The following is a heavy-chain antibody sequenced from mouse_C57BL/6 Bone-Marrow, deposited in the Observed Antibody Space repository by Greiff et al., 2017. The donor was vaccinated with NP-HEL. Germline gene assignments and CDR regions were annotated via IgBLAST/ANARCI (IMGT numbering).Heavy chain of an antibody. J-gene: IGHJ1*03. CDR2: IDPANGNT. CDR3: APKGSNPWYFDV. V-gene: IGHV14-3*01. CDR1: GFNIKNTY. D-gene: IGHD2-5*01. Sequence: EVNLVESVAELVRPGASVKLSCTASGFNIKNTYMHWVKQRPEQGLEWIGRIDPANGNTKYAPKFQGKATITADTSSNTAYLQLSSLTPEDTAIYYCAPKGSNPWYFDVWGTGTTVTVSS.